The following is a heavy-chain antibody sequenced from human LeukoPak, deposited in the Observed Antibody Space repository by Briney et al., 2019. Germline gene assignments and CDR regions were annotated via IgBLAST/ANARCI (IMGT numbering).Heavy chain of an antibody. D-gene: IGHD5-24*01. V-gene: IGHV3-23*01. Sequence: GGSLRLSCAASGFTFSSYWMHWVRQAPGKGLEWVSGLTSSGASTYYADSVKGRFTISRDNSKNTVYLQINSLTAEDTAVYYCGRDSRWAQPDYWGQGTLVTVSS. CDR1: GFTFSSYW. CDR3: GRDSRWAQPDY. CDR2: LTSSGAST. J-gene: IGHJ4*02.